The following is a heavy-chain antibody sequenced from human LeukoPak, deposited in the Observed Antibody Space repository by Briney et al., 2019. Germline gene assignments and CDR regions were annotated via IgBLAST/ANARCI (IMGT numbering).Heavy chain of an antibody. Sequence: PSETLSLTCTVSGASISSGDYYWNWIRQPAGKGLEWIGRIYTSGSTNYNPSLKSRVTISVDTSKNQFSLKLSSVTAADTAVYYCARGVGYGDYVDDYYYYYYMDVWGKGTTVTVSS. V-gene: IGHV4-61*02. CDR3: ARGVGYGDYVDDYYYYYYMDV. CDR1: GASISSGDYY. J-gene: IGHJ6*03. D-gene: IGHD4-17*01. CDR2: IYTSGST.